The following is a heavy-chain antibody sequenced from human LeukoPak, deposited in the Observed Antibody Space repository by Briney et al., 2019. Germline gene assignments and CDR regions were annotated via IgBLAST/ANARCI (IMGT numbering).Heavy chain of an antibody. CDR1: GYTFTSYG. CDR3: AREGGVAMVKDYYYGMDV. CDR2: ISAYNGNT. V-gene: IGHV1-18*01. D-gene: IGHD5-18*01. Sequence: ASVKVSCKASGYTFTSYGISWVRQAPGQGLEWMGWISAYNGNTNYAQKLQGRVTMTTDTSTSTAYMELRSLRSDDTAVYYCAREGGVAMVKDYYYGMDVWGQGTTVTVSS. J-gene: IGHJ6*02.